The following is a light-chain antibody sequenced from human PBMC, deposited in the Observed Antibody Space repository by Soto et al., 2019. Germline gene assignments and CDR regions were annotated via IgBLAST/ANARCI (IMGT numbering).Light chain of an antibody. CDR2: GNR. Sequence: QSALTQPPSVSGAAGQRVTISCTGSSSNLGAGYDVHWYQLLPGTAPKLLIYGNRNRPSGVPDRFSGSKSGTSASLAITGLQAEDEADYYCQSYDNSLGVCYVFGTGTKVTVL. V-gene: IGLV1-40*01. CDR3: QSYDNSLGVCYV. CDR1: SSNLGAGYD. J-gene: IGLJ1*01.